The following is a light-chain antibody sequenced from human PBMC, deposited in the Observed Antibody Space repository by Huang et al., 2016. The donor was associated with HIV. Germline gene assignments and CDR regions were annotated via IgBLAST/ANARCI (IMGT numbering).Light chain of an antibody. J-gene: IGKJ3*01. V-gene: IGKV1-33*01. CDR2: GAS. Sequence: DIQMTQSPSSLSASVGDKVTITCKANQDIDNYLNWYQQKPGGAPNLLIYGASNLEAGVPARFIGSGSGTHFSLTISSLHPDDVATYYCQHYHHLPIFGPGTRVDI. CDR3: QHYHHLPI. CDR1: QDIDNY.